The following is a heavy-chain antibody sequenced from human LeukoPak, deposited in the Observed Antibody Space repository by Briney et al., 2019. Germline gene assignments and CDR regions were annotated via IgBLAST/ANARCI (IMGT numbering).Heavy chain of an antibody. CDR2: IIPILGIA. D-gene: IGHD3-22*01. CDR1: GGTFSSYA. V-gene: IGHV1-69*04. Sequence: SVKVSCKASGGTFSSYAISWVRQAPGQGLEWMGRIIPILGIANYAQKFQGRVTITADKSTSTAYMELSSLRSEDTAVYYCNYYDSSGYYYPPDYWGQGTLVTVSS. CDR3: NYYDSSGYYYPPDY. J-gene: IGHJ4*02.